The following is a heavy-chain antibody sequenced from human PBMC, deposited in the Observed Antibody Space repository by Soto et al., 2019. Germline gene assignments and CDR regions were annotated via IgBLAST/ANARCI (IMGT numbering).Heavy chain of an antibody. D-gene: IGHD2-8*01. J-gene: IGHJ4*02. CDR1: VFTFDDYA. CDR2: ISWNSGSI. CDR3: AKDETHLMVYATPDY. V-gene: IGHV3-9*01. Sequence: PGWPLRLSCAPSVFTFDDYAMHSVRLAPLKGLEWVSGISWNSGSIGYADSVKGRFTISRDNAKNSLYLQMNSLRAEDTALYYCAKDETHLMVYATPDYWGQGTLVTASS.